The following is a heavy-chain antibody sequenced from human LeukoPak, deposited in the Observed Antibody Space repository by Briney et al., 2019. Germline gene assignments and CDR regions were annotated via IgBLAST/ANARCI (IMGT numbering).Heavy chain of an antibody. D-gene: IGHD3-10*01. CDR2: IYTSGST. J-gene: IGHJ4*02. V-gene: IGHV4-4*07. CDR1: GGSTSSYY. CDR3: ARSRGGSGIPDYFDY. Sequence: SETLSLTCTVSGGSTSSYYWSWIRQPAGKGLEWIGRIYTSGSTNYSPSLKSRVTMSVDTSKNQFSLKLSSVTAADTAVYYCARSRGGSGIPDYFDYWGQGTLVTVSS.